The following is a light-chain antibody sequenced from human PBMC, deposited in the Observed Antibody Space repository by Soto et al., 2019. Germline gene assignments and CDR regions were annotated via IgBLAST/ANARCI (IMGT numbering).Light chain of an antibody. V-gene: IGLV1-40*01. J-gene: IGLJ3*02. CDR1: SSNIGAAYD. CDR3: QSYDSSLSGWV. CDR2: GNN. Sequence: QLVLTQPPSVSGAPGQKVTISCTRSSSNIGAAYDVHWYQHLPGTAPKLLIYGNNNRPSGVPDRFSGSKSGTSASLAITGLQAEDEADYYCQSYDSSLSGWVFGGGTKSPS.